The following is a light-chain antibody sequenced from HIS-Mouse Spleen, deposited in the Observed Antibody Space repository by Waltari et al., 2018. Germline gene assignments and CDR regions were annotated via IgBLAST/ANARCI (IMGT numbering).Light chain of an antibody. CDR2: EDS. V-gene: IGLV3-10*01. CDR1: ALPKQY. J-gene: IGLJ2*01. Sequence: SYELTQPPSVSVSPGQTARITSSGDALPKQYDYWYQQKSGQAPLLVIYEDSKRPSGIPERFSGSSSGTMATLTISGAQVEDEADYYCYSTDSSGNHRVFGGGTKLTVL. CDR3: YSTDSSGNHRV.